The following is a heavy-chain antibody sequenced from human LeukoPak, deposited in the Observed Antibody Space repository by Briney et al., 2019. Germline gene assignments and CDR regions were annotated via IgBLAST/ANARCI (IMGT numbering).Heavy chain of an antibody. CDR2: IYYSGRT. V-gene: IGHV4-59*08. Sequence: AETLSLTCTVSGGSISSYYWSWIRQPPGKGLDWIGDIYYSGRTNFNPSLKSRATISVDTSKNQFSLKLSSVTAADTAVYYCARRDSSSCIDYWGQGTLVTVSS. CDR3: ARRDSSSCIDY. CDR1: GGSISSYY. J-gene: IGHJ4*02. D-gene: IGHD6-13*01.